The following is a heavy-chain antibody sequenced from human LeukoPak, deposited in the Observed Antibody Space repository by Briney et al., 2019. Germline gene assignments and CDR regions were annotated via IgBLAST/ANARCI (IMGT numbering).Heavy chain of an antibody. CDR3: AREILGCCSSTSCYRGYYFDY. J-gene: IGHJ4*02. CDR1: GSTFGSYS. V-gene: IGHV3-48*01. Sequence: GGSLRLSCAASGSTFGSYSMNWVRQAPGKGLEWVSYISSSSTIYYADSVKGRFTISRDNAKNSLYLQMNSLRAEDTAVYYCAREILGCCSSTSCYRGYYFDYWGQGTLVTVSS. D-gene: IGHD2-2*02. CDR2: ISSSSTI.